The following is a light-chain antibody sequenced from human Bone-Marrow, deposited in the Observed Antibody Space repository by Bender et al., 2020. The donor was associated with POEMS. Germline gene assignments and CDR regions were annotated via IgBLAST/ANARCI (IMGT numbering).Light chain of an antibody. CDR3: HSYDNRLNAVV. V-gene: IGLV2-14*01. J-gene: IGLJ2*01. CDR1: TSDVGTYNY. Sequence: QSALTQPASVSGSPGQSITISCTGTTSDVGTYNYVSWYQQHPGKAPKLVIYDVSNRPSGVSNRFSGSRSGNTASLTISGLQAEDEADYYCHSYDNRLNAVVFGGGTKLTVL. CDR2: DVS.